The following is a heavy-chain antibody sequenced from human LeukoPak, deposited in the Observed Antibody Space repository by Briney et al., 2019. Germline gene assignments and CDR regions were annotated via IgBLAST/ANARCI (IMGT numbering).Heavy chain of an antibody. CDR2: INPSGGGT. CDR1: GYTFTSYY. D-gene: IGHD3-10*01. V-gene: IGHV1-46*03. J-gene: IGHJ4*02. CDR3: ARHGSGRYYPAEGRVDY. Sequence: ASVKVSCKASGYTFTSYYIHWVRQAPGQGLEWGGIINPSGGGTSYAQKFQGRVTMTRDTTTSTVYMELSSLRSEDTAVYYCARHGSGRYYPAEGRVDYWGQGTLVTVSS.